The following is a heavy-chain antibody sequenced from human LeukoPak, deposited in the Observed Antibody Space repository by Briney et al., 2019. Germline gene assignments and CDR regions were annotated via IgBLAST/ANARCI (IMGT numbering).Heavy chain of an antibody. CDR1: GYTFTGCY. CDR2: INPNSGGT. V-gene: IGHV1-2*02. Sequence: GASVKVSCKAPGYTFTGCYMHWVRQAPGQGLEWMGWINPNSGGTNYAQKSQGRVTMTRDTSISTAYMELSSLRSEDTAVYYCARDSRNVVVVAATRGMDVWGQGTTVTVSS. J-gene: IGHJ6*02. D-gene: IGHD2-15*01. CDR3: ARDSRNVVVVAATRGMDV.